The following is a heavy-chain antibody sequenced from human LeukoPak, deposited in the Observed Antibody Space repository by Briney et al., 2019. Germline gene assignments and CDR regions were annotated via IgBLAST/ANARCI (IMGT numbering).Heavy chain of an antibody. V-gene: IGHV3-23*01. Sequence: PGGSLRHSCAASGFIFDSYALSWVRQAPGKGLEWVSAISGSGGSTYYADSVQGRFTISRDNAKNSLYLHMNSLTAEDTAMYYCARDWLAGVPFDAFDLWGQGTMVTVSS. CDR1: GFIFDSYA. D-gene: IGHD3-10*01. CDR2: ISGSGGST. J-gene: IGHJ3*01. CDR3: ARDWLAGVPFDAFDL.